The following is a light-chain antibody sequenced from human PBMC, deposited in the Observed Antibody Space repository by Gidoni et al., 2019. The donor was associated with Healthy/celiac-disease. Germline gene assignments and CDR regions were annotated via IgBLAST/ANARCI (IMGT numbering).Light chain of an antibody. CDR1: QSVSSY. CDR3: QQRSNWRVT. J-gene: IGKJ4*01. V-gene: IGKV3-11*01. CDR2: DAS. Sequence: DIVLTQSPATLSLSPGERATLSCRASQSVSSYLAWYQQKPGQAPRLLIYDASNRATGIPARFSGSGSGTDFTLTISSLEPEDFAVYYCQQRSNWRVTFGGGTKVEIK.